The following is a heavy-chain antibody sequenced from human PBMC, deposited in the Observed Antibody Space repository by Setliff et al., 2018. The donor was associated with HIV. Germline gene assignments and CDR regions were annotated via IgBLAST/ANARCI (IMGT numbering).Heavy chain of an antibody. D-gene: IGHD1-26*01. CDR2: MFYSGST. J-gene: IGHJ4*02. V-gene: IGHV4-59*11. CDR1: GGSISSHY. CDR3: ARDRGSGSWFDF. Sequence: SETLSLTCTVSGGSISSHYWSWIRQPPGKGLEWIGYMFYSGSTNYNPSLKSRVTISVDTSKNQFSLKLSSMTAADTAVYYCARDRGSGSWFDFWGQGTLVTVSS.